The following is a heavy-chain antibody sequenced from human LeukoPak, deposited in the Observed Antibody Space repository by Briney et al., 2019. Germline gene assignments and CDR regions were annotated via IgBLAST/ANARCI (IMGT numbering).Heavy chain of an antibody. J-gene: IGHJ3*02. CDR3: ARGVIQLSTDAFDI. V-gene: IGHV4-38-2*01. Sequence: SETLSLTCAVSGYSISSGYYWGWIRQPPGKGLEWIGYIYYSGSTNYNPSLKSRVTISVDTSKNQFSLKLSSVTAADTAVYYCARGVIQLSTDAFDIWGQGTMVTVSS. CDR1: GYSISSGYY. D-gene: IGHD5-18*01. CDR2: IYYSGST.